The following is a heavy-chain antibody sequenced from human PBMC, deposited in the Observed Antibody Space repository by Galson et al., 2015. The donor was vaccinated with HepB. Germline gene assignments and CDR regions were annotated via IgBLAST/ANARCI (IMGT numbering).Heavy chain of an antibody. CDR1: GFTFSSYW. CDR3: ARELEYSYGYDAFDI. Sequence: SLRLSCAASGFTFSSYWMSWVRQAPGKGLEWVANIKQDGSEKYYVDSVKGRFTISRDNAKNSLYLQMNSLRAEDTAVYYCARELEYSYGYDAFDIWGQGTMVTVSS. CDR2: IKQDGSEK. V-gene: IGHV3-7*03. D-gene: IGHD5-18*01. J-gene: IGHJ3*02.